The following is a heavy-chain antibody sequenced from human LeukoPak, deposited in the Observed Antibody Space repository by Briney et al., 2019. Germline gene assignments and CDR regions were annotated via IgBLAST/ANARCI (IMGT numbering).Heavy chain of an antibody. Sequence: TSETLSLTCTVSGGSISSYYWSWIRQPAGKGLEWIGRIYTSGSTNYNPSLKSRVTMSVDTSKNQFSLKLSSVTAADTAVYYCARDTLFVSGNSSSWYGMDVWGQGTTVTVSS. J-gene: IGHJ6*02. CDR1: GGSISSYY. CDR2: IYTSGST. CDR3: ARDTLFVSGNSSSWYGMDV. V-gene: IGHV4-4*07. D-gene: IGHD6-13*01.